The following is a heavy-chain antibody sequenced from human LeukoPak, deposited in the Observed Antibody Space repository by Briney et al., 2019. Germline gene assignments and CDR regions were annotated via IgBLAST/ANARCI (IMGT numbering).Heavy chain of an antibody. CDR2: INPSGGST. J-gene: IGHJ4*02. Sequence: ASVKVSCKASGYTFTSYYMHWVRQAPGQGLEWMGIINPSGGSTSYAQKFQGRVTMTRDMSTSTVYMELSSLRSEDMAVYYCARDYGSGSYYVYWGQGTLVTVSS. D-gene: IGHD3-10*01. CDR3: ARDYGSGSYYVY. V-gene: IGHV1-46*01. CDR1: GYTFTSYY.